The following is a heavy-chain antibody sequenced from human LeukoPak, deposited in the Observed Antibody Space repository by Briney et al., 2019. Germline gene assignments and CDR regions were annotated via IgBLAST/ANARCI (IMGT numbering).Heavy chain of an antibody. CDR2: IKPKTDGETT. Sequence: GGSLRLSCAASGFTFSDYYMSWIRQAPGKGLEWVGRIKPKTDGETTEYAAPVKDRFSISRDDSKSMMYPQMNSLKTEDTAVYYCITPLPYSAQGGQGTLVTVSS. D-gene: IGHD2-21*01. CDR3: ITPLPYSAQ. CDR1: GFTFSDYY. V-gene: IGHV3-15*01. J-gene: IGHJ4*02.